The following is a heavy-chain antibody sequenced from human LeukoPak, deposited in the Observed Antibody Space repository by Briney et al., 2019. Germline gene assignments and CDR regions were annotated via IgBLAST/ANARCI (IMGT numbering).Heavy chain of an antibody. V-gene: IGHV3-23*01. J-gene: IGHJ3*01. D-gene: IGHD3-10*01. Sequence: SGVRGPRGGGLWGFGFSGDDASTHYAESVKGQFTISRDNSQNTLFLQMNSLRVEDTAIYYCAKDSYVSGRPLHTFDVWGQGTMVTVSS. CDR2: FSGDDAST. CDR3: AKDSYVSGRPLHTFDV.